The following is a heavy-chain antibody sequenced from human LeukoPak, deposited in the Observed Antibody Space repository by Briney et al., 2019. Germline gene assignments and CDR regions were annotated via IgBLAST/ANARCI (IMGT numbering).Heavy chain of an antibody. CDR2: IYTSGST. D-gene: IGHD2-15*01. Sequence: SETLSLTCTVSGGSISSYYWSWIRQPPGKGLEWIGYIYTSGSTYYNPSLKSRVTISVDTSKNQFSLRLSSVTAADTAVYYCARDKQDYSRYNWFDPWGQGTLVTVSS. J-gene: IGHJ5*02. CDR3: ARDKQDYSRYNWFDP. CDR1: GGSISSYY. V-gene: IGHV4-4*09.